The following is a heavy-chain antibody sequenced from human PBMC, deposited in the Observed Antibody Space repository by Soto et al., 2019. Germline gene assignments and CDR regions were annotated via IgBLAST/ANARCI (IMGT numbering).Heavy chain of an antibody. CDR3: ARDGDIVVSYYYYMDV. V-gene: IGHV1-3*01. J-gene: IGHJ6*03. Sequence: QVQLVQSGAEVKKPGASVKVSCKASGYTFTSYAMHWVRQAPGQRLEWMGWINAGNGNTKYSQKFQGRVNITRGTSASSAFIELGSLRSEDTAVYYCARDGDIVVSYYYYMDVWGKGTTFTVAS. D-gene: IGHD2-2*01. CDR1: GYTFTSYA. CDR2: INAGNGNT.